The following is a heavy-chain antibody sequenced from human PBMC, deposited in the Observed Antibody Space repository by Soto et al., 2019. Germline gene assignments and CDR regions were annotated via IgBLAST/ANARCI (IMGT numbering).Heavy chain of an antibody. CDR1: GYTFTGYY. Sequence: ASVKVSCKASGYTFTGYYMHWVRQAPGQGLEWMGWINPNSGGTNYAQKFQGWITMTRDTSISTAYMELSRLRSDDTAVYYCARTSPWYCSGGSCYDWFDPWGQGTLVTVSS. CDR2: INPNSGGT. V-gene: IGHV1-2*04. CDR3: ARTSPWYCSGGSCYDWFDP. D-gene: IGHD2-15*01. J-gene: IGHJ5*02.